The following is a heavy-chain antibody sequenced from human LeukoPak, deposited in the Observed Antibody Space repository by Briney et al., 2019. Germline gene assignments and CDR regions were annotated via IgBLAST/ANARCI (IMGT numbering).Heavy chain of an antibody. J-gene: IGHJ4*02. CDR1: GVTVRSNY. V-gene: IGHV3-66*02. Sequence: GGSLRLSCAASGVTVRSNYMSWVRHAPGKGLEWVSVIYSGGITYYADSVKGRFTISRDNSKNTLYLQMNSLRAEDTAVYYCARWKGELSSYDYWGQGTLVTVSS. CDR3: ARWKGELSSYDY. D-gene: IGHD3-16*02. CDR2: IYSGGIT.